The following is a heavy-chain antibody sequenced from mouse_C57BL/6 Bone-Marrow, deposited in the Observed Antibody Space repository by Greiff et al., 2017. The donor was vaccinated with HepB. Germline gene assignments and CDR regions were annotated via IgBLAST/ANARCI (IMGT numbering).Heavy chain of an antibody. D-gene: IGHD1-1*01. V-gene: IGHV1-5*01. CDR2: IYPGNSDT. CDR3: TRAYYYGSSSFAY. CDR1: GYTFTSYW. J-gene: IGHJ3*01. Sequence: EVQLQQSGTVLARPGASVKMSCKTSGYTFTSYWMHWVKQRPGQGLEWIGAIYPGNSDTSYNQKFKGKAKLTAVASASTAYMELSSLANEDSAVYYCTRAYYYGSSSFAYWGQGTLGTVSA.